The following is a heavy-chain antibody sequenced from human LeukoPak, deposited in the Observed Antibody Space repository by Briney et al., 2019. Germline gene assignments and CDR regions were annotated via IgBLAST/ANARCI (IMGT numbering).Heavy chain of an antibody. Sequence: GGSLRLSCAASGFTVSSNYMSCVRQAPGKGLEWVSVIYSGGSTYYADSVKGRFTISRDNSKNTLYLQMNSLRAEDTAVYYCARGVGPRGVDWFDPWGQGTLITVSS. D-gene: IGHD2-15*01. CDR1: GFTVSSNY. V-gene: IGHV3-53*01. J-gene: IGHJ5*02. CDR2: IYSGGST. CDR3: ARGVGPRGVDWFDP.